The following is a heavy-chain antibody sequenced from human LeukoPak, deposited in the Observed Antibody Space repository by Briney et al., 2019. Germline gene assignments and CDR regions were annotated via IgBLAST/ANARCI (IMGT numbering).Heavy chain of an antibody. J-gene: IGHJ4*02. Sequence: GGSLRLSGTASGFTFGDYAMSWVRQAPGKGLEWVGFIRSKAYGGTTEYAASVKGRFTISRDDSKSIAYLQMNSLKTEDTAVYYCTWLLWFGELQYWGQGTLVTVSS. V-gene: IGHV3-49*04. CDR2: IRSKAYGGTT. CDR1: GFTFGDYA. D-gene: IGHD3-10*01. CDR3: TWLLWFGELQY.